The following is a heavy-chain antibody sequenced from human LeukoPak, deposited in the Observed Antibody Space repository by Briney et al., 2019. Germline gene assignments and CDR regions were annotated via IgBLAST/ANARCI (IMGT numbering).Heavy chain of an antibody. CDR3: VRLVVERYYYHGMDV. Sequence: GGSLRLSCAASGFTFSSYSMNWVRQAPGKGLEWVSGTSGSGDNTKYADSVKGRFTISRDNAKNSLYLQMNSLRAEDTAVYYCVRLVVERYYYHGMDVWGQGTTVTVSS. J-gene: IGHJ6*02. CDR2: TSGSGDNT. D-gene: IGHD6-19*01. V-gene: IGHV3-21*01. CDR1: GFTFSSYS.